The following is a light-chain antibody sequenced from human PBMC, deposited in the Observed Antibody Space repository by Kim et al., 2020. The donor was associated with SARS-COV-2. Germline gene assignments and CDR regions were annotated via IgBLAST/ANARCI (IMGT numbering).Light chain of an antibody. J-gene: IGLJ2*01. V-gene: IGLV3-21*04. CDR1: SIGSKS. CDR2: YDS. Sequence: SYELTQPPSVSVAPGKTARITCVGNSIGSKSVHWYQEKPGQAPVLVISYDSDRPSGIPERFSGSNSGNTATLTISRVEAGDEADYYCQVWDSSSDHRVVFGGGTQLTVL. CDR3: QVWDSSSDHRVV.